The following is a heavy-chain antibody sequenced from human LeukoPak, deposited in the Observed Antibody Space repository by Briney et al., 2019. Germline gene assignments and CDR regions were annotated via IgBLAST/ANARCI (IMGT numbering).Heavy chain of an antibody. D-gene: IGHD3-10*01. CDR2: IRYDGSNK. CDR1: GFTFSSYG. J-gene: IGHJ4*02. Sequence: GGSLRLSCAASGFTFSSYGMHWVRQAPGKGLEWVAFIRYDGSNKYYADSVKGRFTISRDNSKNTLYLQMNSLRAEDTAVYYCAKDGSGSYYNVYFDYWGQGTLVTVSS. CDR3: AKDGSGSYYNVYFDY. V-gene: IGHV3-30*02.